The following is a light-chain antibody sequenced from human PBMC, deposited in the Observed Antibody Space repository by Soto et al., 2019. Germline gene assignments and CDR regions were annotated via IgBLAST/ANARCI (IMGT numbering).Light chain of an antibody. V-gene: IGKV3-11*01. CDR2: YAS. J-gene: IGKJ4*01. CDR3: QQRINWPLT. Sequence: EIVLTQSPATLSLSPGERATLSCRASQSVSSFLAWYQQKPGQAPRLLIYYASKRATGIPTRFSGTGSGTDFTLTISSLEPEDFAVYYCQQRINWPLTFGGGTKVEI. CDR1: QSVSSF.